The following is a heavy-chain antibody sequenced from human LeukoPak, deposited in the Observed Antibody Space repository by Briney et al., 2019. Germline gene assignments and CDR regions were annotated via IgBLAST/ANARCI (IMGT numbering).Heavy chain of an antibody. J-gene: IGHJ4*02. CDR1: GGSISSYH. D-gene: IGHD4-17*01. CDR3: ASGGDYVDYAWTD. Sequence: SETLSLTCTVSGGSISSYHWSWIRQPAGKGLEWIGRIYTSGSTNYNPSLKSRVTMSVDTSKNQFSLKLSSVTAADTAVYYRASGGDYVDYAWTDWGQGTLVTVSS. CDR2: IYTSGST. V-gene: IGHV4-4*07.